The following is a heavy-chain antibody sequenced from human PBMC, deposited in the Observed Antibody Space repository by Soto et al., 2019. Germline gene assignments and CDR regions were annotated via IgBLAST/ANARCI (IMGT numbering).Heavy chain of an antibody. CDR1: GYSFTSYW. CDR2: IYPGDSDT. CDR3: ARTLDTVTDYYYGMDV. J-gene: IGHJ6*02. Sequence: GESLKISCKGSGYSFTSYWICWVRQMPGKGLEWMGIIYPGDSDTRYSPSFQGQVTISADKSISTAYLQWSSLKASDTAMYYCARTLDTVTDYYYGMDVWGQGTTVTVSS. V-gene: IGHV5-51*01. D-gene: IGHD4-4*01.